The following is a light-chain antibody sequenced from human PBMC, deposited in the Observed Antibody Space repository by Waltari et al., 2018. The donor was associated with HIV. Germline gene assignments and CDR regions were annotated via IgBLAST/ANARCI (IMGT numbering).Light chain of an antibody. CDR3: CSHAGNFIFA. Sequence: QSALTQPPSVSGSTGQSLTLPCTRTRSSVDPFLSWYQQHPGKAPKVIIYDDNKRPSGVPDRFSGSKSGNTAFLTISGLQAEDEAEYHCCSHAGNFIFAFGSGTKVTVL. CDR1: RSSVDPFL. J-gene: IGLJ1*01. V-gene: IGLV2-11*01. CDR2: DDN.